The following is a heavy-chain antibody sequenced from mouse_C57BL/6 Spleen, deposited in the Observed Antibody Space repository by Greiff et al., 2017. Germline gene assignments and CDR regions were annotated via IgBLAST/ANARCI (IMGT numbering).Heavy chain of an antibody. V-gene: IGHV1-80*01. CDR1: GYAFSSYW. Sequence: LQESGAELVKPGASVKISCKASGYAFSSYWMNWVKQRPGKGLEWIGQIYPGDGDTNYNGKFKGKATLTADKSSSTAYMQLSILTSEDSAVYFCAREGGFGYFDVWGTGTTVTVSS. CDR2: IYPGDGDT. CDR3: AREGGFGYFDV. J-gene: IGHJ1*03.